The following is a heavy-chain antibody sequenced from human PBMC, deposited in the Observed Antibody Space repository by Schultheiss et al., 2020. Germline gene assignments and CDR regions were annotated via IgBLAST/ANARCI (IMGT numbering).Heavy chain of an antibody. CDR2: ISSSGT. D-gene: IGHD1-26*01. Sequence: GGSLRLSCAASGFTVSSNYMSWVRQAPGKGLQWVSTISSSGTFYAESVKGRFTISRDNSKNSLHLQMNSLRADDTAVYFCARVRSGTYHGWDYWCQGTLVTVSS. V-gene: IGHV3-53*01. J-gene: IGHJ4*02. CDR3: ARVRSGTYHGWDY. CDR1: GFTVSSNY.